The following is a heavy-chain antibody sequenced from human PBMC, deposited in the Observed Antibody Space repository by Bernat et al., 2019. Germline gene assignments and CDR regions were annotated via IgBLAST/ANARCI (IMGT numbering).Heavy chain of an antibody. CDR3: ARVASLDRGWYQEDFDY. Sequence: VQLLESGGGLVQPGGSLRLSCAASGFSFSSYAVHWVRQAPGKGLEWVAVISHDGSKKYYTDSVKGRFTISRDNSKNTVYLQMNSLRGEDTAVYYCARVASLDRGWYQEDFDYWGQGTLVTVSS. D-gene: IGHD6-19*01. CDR2: ISHDGSKK. J-gene: IGHJ4*02. CDR1: GFSFSSYA. V-gene: IGHV3-30-3*01.